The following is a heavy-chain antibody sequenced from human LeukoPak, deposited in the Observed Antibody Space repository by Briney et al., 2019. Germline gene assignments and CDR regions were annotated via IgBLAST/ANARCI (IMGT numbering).Heavy chain of an antibody. D-gene: IGHD2-8*01. CDR2: IYPSGST. Sequence: PSETLSLTCTGSGASISNYYWSWIRQPPGKRLEWIGYIYPSGSTYYNPSLKSRVTISADADKSQFSLKLRSVTAADTAVYYCARDQIRTTLYGAFDLWGQGTMVSVSS. CDR1: GASISNYY. CDR3: ARDQIRTTLYGAFDL. V-gene: IGHV4-59*01. J-gene: IGHJ3*01.